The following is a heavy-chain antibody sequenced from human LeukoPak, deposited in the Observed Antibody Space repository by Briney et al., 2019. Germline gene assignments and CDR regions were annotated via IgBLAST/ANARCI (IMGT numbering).Heavy chain of an antibody. D-gene: IGHD3-22*01. Sequence: PGGSLRLSCAASGFTFSSYAMSWVRQAPGKGLEWVSAISGSGGSTYYADSVKGRFTISRDNSKNTLYLQMNSLRAEDTAVYYCAKAGGIPPRYYYDSSGYYFDFDYWGQGTLVTVSS. J-gene: IGHJ4*02. CDR1: GFTFSSYA. CDR3: AKAGGIPPRYYYDSSGYYFDFDY. CDR2: ISGSGGST. V-gene: IGHV3-23*01.